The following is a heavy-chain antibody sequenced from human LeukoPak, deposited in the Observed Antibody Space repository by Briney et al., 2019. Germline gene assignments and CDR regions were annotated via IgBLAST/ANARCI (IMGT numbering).Heavy chain of an antibody. CDR2: ISSSGNDI. V-gene: IGHV3-21*01. J-gene: IGHJ4*02. CDR1: AFTFSSYS. CDR3: ARGATTDTRHLDY. Sequence: GGSLRLSCAASAFTFSSYSMNWVRQAPGKGLEWVSIISSSGNDIHYADSVKGRFTISRDNTKNSLYLQMNSLRDEDTAVYYCARGATTDTRHLDYWGQGTLVTVSP. D-gene: IGHD4-17*01.